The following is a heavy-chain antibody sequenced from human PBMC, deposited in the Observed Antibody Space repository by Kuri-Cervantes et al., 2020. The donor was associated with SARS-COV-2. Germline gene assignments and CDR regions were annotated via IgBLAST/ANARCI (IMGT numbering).Heavy chain of an antibody. CDR1: GGSFSGYY. V-gene: IGHV4-34*01. J-gene: IGHJ5*02. CDR2: INHSGST. D-gene: IGHD2-15*01. CDR3: ARGRQFWDIVVVVAARWFDP. Sequence: SETLSLTCAVYGGSFSGYYWSWIRQPPGKGLEWIGEINHSGSTNYNPSLKSRVTISVDTPKNQFSLKLSSVTAADTAVYYCARGRQFWDIVVVVAARWFDPWGQGTLVTVSS.